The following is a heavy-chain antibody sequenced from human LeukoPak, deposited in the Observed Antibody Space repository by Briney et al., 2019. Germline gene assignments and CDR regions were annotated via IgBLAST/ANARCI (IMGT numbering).Heavy chain of an antibody. CDR1: GGTFSTYA. D-gene: IGHD3-10*01. V-gene: IGHV1-69*05. J-gene: IGHJ4*02. CDR2: IIPLFGTA. Sequence: SVKVSCKASGGTFSTYAVNWVRQAPGQGLEWMGGIIPLFGTANYAQKFQGRGTVTTDESTSTAYMELSSLRSEDTAIYYCARVFARGGEISGSYYYYWGQGTLVTVSS. CDR3: ARVFARGGEISGSYYYY.